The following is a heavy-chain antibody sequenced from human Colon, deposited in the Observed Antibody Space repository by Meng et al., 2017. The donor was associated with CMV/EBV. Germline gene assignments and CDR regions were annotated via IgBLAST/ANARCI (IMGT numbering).Heavy chain of an antibody. J-gene: IGHJ4*02. CDR2: IYPSGFP. CDR1: GGSISSYY. D-gene: IGHD5-18*01. Sequence: QVPLKESGPGLVKPSETLSLRCTVSGGSISSYYWSWIRQPAGKGLEWIGRIYPSGFPKYKPSLESRVTMSADTSKNQISLKLTSVTAADTAVYYCARAQYTYGYWIFDYWGQGTLVTVSS. CDR3: ARAQYTYGYWIFDY. V-gene: IGHV4-4*07.